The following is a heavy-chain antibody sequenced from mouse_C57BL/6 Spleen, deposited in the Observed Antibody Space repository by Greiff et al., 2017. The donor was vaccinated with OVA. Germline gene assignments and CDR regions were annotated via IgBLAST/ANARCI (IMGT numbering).Heavy chain of an antibody. CDR3: ARSWLLRDWYFDV. CDR1: GYTFTSYW. J-gene: IGHJ1*03. V-gene: IGHV1-64*01. Sequence: QVQLQQPGAELVKPGASVQLSCKASGYTFTSYWMHWVKQRPGQGLEWIGMIHPNSGSTNYNEKFKSKATLTVDKSSSTAYMQLSSLTSEDSAVYYCARSWLLRDWYFDVWGTGTTVTVSS. D-gene: IGHD2-3*01. CDR2: IHPNSGST.